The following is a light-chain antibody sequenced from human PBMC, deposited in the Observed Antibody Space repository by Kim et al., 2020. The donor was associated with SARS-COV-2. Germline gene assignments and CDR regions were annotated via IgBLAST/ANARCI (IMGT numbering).Light chain of an antibody. CDR2: WAS. V-gene: IGKV4-1*01. CDR3: QQSYSVPIT. CDR1: QTVLYSSNNKNY. J-gene: IGKJ5*01. Sequence: DIVMTQSPDSLAVSLGERATINCKSSQTVLYSSNNKNYLAWYQQKPGQPPKLLIYWASTRESGVPDRFSGSGSGTDFTLTISSLQAEDVAFYYCQQSYSVPITFGQGTRLESK.